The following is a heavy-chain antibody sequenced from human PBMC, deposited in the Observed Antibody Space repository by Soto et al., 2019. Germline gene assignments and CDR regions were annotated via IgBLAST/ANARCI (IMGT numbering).Heavy chain of an antibody. Sequence: GESLKISCKGPGYSFTIYWIGWVRRMPGKGLEWMGIIYPGESDTRYSPSFQGQVTISADKSISTAYLRWSSLKASDTAMYYCARHGPRVYYDNSDYYYYGMDVWGQGTTVTVSS. V-gene: IGHV5-51*01. CDR1: GYSFTIYW. CDR3: ARHGPRVYYDNSDYYYYGMDV. CDR2: IYPGESDT. D-gene: IGHD3-22*01. J-gene: IGHJ6*02.